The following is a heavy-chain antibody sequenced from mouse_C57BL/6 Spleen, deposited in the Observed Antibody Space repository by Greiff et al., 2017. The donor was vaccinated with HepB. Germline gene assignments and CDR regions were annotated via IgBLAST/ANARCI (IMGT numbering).Heavy chain of an antibody. V-gene: IGHV1-54*01. CDR1: GYAFTNYL. Sequence: QVHVKQSGAELVRPGTSVKVSCKASGYAFTNYLIEWVKQRPGQGLEWIGVINPGSGGTNYNEKFKGKATLTADKSSSTAYMQLSSLTSEDSAVYFCARRESYYYAMDYWGQGTSVTVSS. CDR2: INPGSGGT. CDR3: ARRESYYYAMDY. J-gene: IGHJ4*01.